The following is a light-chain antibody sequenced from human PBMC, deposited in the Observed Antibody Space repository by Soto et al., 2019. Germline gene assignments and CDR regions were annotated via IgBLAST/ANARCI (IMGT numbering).Light chain of an antibody. CDR3: QHYNSYSEA. J-gene: IGKJ1*01. CDR1: QSVRNSL. V-gene: IGKV3-20*01. CDR2: DAS. Sequence: EIVLTQSPGTLSLSPGERATLSCRASQSVRNSLLAWYQQKPGQPPRLLIYDASTRATATPERFSGSGSGTEFTLTISSLQPDDFATYYCQHYNSYSEAFGQGTKVDI.